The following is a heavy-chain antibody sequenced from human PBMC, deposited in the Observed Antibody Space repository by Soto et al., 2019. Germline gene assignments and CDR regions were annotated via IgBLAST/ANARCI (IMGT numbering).Heavy chain of an antibody. D-gene: IGHD1-7*01. V-gene: IGHV2-26*01. Sequence: QVTLKESGPVLVKPTETLTLTCTVSGFSLSSARMGVSWIHQPPGKALEWLAHIFSNDEKSYSTSLRSRLTISKDTSRSQVFLTMTNMDPVDTATYYCARSVDSELLGWFDPWGQGTLVTVSS. J-gene: IGHJ5*02. CDR1: GFSLSSARMG. CDR2: IFSNDEK. CDR3: ARSVDSELLGWFDP.